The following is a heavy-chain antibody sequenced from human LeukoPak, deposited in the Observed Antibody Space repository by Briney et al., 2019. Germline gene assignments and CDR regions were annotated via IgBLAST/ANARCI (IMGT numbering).Heavy chain of an antibody. J-gene: IGHJ4*02. V-gene: IGHV3-9*01. D-gene: IGHD3-22*01. CDR3: AKASGYYSYYFDY. CDR1: GFTFSSYG. Sequence: GGSLRLSCVASGFTFSSYGMNWVRQAPGKGLEWVSGISWNSGSIGYADSVKGRFTISRDNAKNSLYLQMNSLRAEDTALYYCAKASGYYSYYFDYWGQGTLVTVSS. CDR2: ISWNSGSI.